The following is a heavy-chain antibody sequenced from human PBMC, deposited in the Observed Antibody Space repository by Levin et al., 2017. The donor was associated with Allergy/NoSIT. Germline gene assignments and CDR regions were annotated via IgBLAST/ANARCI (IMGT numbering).Heavy chain of an antibody. CDR1: GFIFDDYA. J-gene: IGHJ4*02. Sequence: LSLTCAASGFIFDDYAMHWVRQAPGKGLEWGSLVSWDGGSAYYADSVKGRFTISRDNSKKSLYLQMHTLRAEDTALYYCAKDKLSHAPSGIDYWGQGTLVTVSS. CDR2: VSWDGGSA. D-gene: IGHD3-10*01. V-gene: IGHV3-43D*03. CDR3: AKDKLSHAPSGIDY.